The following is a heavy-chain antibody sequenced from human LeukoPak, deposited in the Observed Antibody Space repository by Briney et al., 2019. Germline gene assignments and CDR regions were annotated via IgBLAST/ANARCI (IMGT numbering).Heavy chain of an antibody. Sequence: GGSLRLSWAPSGLSVSKNWMGWVRQAPGKWPESVANIKQDGSDQYYVDSVKGRFTISRDNAKNSLYLQMNSLRDEDTAVYYCARMGSGHDWRLFDYWGQGTLVTVSS. CDR1: GLSVSKNW. CDR2: IKQDGSDQ. V-gene: IGHV3-7*03. CDR3: ARMGSGHDWRLFDY. D-gene: IGHD5-12*01. J-gene: IGHJ4*02.